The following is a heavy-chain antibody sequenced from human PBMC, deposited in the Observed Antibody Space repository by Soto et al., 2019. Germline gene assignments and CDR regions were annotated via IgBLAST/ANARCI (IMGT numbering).Heavy chain of an antibody. J-gene: IGHJ4*02. Sequence: ASVKVSCKASGYTFPSYGISWIRQAPGQGLVWMGWISTHNGHTKYTQNFQGRVTMTTDISTSTAHMELRGLRSEDTAVYYCARDVSTAGSYYGDYWGQGTLVTVSS. V-gene: IGHV1-18*01. CDR1: GYTFPSYG. CDR2: ISTHNGHT. D-gene: IGHD1-26*01. CDR3: ARDVSTAGSYYGDY.